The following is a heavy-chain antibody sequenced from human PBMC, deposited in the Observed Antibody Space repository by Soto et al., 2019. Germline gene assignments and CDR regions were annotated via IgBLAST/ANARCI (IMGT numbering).Heavy chain of an antibody. D-gene: IGHD2-2*02. CDR2: FDPEDGET. CDR3: ATASKLRAISYYYYYYGMDV. V-gene: IGHV1-24*01. CDR1: GYTLTELS. J-gene: IGHJ6*02. Sequence: ASVKVSCKVSGYTLTELSMHWVRQAPGKGLEWMGGFDPEDGETIYAQKFQGRVTMTEDTSTDTAYMELSSLRSEDTAVYYCATASKLRAISYYYYYYGMDVWGQGTTVTVSS.